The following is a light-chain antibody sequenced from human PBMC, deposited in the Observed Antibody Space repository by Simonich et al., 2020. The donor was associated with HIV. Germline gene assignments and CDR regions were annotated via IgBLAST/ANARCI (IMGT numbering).Light chain of an antibody. CDR3: QHYDKWPPWT. CDR1: QSVSSN. Sequence: EIVMTQSPATLSVSPGERATLSCRASQSVSSNLVWYQQKPGQAPRRLIYGASTRATGIPARFSGSGSGTEFTLAISSMQSEDSAVYYCQHYDKWPPWTFGQGTKVEIK. V-gene: IGKV3-15*01. J-gene: IGKJ1*01. CDR2: GAS.